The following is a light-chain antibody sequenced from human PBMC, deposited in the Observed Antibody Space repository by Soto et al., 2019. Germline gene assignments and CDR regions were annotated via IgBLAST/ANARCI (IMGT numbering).Light chain of an antibody. J-gene: IGLJ1*01. CDR1: TSDIELYDL. V-gene: IGLV2-23*02. CDR2: GVS. Sequence: QSVLTQPASVSGSPGQSITISCTGTTSDIELYDLVSWYRQYPGKAPKLIIYGVSKWPSGVSDRFSGSKSGNTASLTISGLQAEDEADYYCCSYAGFTTYVFGSGTKVTVL. CDR3: CSYAGFTTYV.